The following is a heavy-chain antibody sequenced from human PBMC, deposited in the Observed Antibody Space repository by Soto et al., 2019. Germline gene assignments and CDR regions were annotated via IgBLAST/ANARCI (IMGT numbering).Heavy chain of an antibody. D-gene: IGHD3-9*01. J-gene: IGHJ6*02. V-gene: IGHV1-69*06. CDR1: GGNFASYA. Sequence: QVQLVQSGAEVKKPGSSVKVCCKASGGNFASYAIFLVRQAPGQGLEWMGGIIPIFGTAIYAQKFQGRVTIKAHKPTTTAYMEMNSMRFKDTDVYYCARSEDSYFYGIDVWGQGKTVTVS. CDR3: ARSEDSYFYGIDV. CDR2: IIPIFGTA.